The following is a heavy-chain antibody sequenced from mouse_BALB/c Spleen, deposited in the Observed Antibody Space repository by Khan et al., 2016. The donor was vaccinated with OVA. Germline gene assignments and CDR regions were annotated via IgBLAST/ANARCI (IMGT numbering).Heavy chain of an antibody. J-gene: IGHJ4*01. CDR3: ARSNYYGSGLYAMAY. CDR2: IAPGSGSD. V-gene: IGHV1S41*01. D-gene: IGHD1-1*01. CDR1: GYTFTSYW. Sequence: DLVKPGASVKLSCKASGYTFTSYWTNWIKQRPGQGLEWIGRIAPGSGSDYYNAMFKGKATLTIDTSSSIVYIQVRSLSSDDSAVYFCARSNYYGSGLYAMAYWGQGTSVTVSS.